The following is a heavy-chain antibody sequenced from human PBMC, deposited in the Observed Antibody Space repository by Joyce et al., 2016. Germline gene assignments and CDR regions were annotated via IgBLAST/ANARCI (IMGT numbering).Heavy chain of an antibody. CDR2: IHYSGYT. Sequence: QLHLQESGPGLVKPSETLSLTCTVSGGSISSGRYYGGWIRQTPGKGLEWIGSIHYSGYTYYNPSLQSRVTISVDTSKNQFSLKLSSVTAADTALYYCARPPWELRPTCPFDFWGQGTMVTVSS. CDR3: ARPPWELRPTCPFDF. CDR1: GGSISSGRYY. J-gene: IGHJ3*01. V-gene: IGHV4-39*01. D-gene: IGHD1-26*01.